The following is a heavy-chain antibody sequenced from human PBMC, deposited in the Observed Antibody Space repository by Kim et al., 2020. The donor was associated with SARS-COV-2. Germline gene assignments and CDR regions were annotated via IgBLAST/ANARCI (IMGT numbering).Heavy chain of an antibody. V-gene: IGHV5-51*01. Sequence: GESLKISCKGSGYSFTSYWIGWVRQMLGKGLAWMGIIYPGDSDTRYSPSFQGQVTISADKSISTAYLQWSSLKASDTAMYYCARRTYYYDSSGYPHSSFDYWGQGTLVTVSS. D-gene: IGHD3-22*01. J-gene: IGHJ4*02. CDR1: GYSFTSYW. CDR3: ARRTYYYDSSGYPHSSFDY. CDR2: IYPGDSDT.